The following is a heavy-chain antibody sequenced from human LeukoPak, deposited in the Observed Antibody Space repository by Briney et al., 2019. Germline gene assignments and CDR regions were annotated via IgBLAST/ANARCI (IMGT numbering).Heavy chain of an antibody. CDR1: GYTFTGYY. CDR2: INPNGGGT. Sequence: GASVKVSCKASGYTFTGYYMHWVRQAPGQGLEWMGLINPNGGGTNYAQKFQGRVTMTRDTSTITAYMELSRLRSDDTAVYYCASQYRVLLRNWFDPWGQGTLVTVSS. D-gene: IGHD2-2*01. V-gene: IGHV1-2*02. J-gene: IGHJ5*02. CDR3: ASQYRVLLRNWFDP.